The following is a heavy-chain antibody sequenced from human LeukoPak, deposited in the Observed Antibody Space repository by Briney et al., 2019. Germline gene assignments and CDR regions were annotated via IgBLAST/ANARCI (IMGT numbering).Heavy chain of an antibody. J-gene: IGHJ3*02. CDR2: IFYTGRT. Sequence: PSETLSLTCTVPDVSISGHYWSWIRQPPGKGLEWIGYIFYTGRTRYNPSLQSRVTISLDTSKSHFSLKLTSVTAADTAAYYCARLLDNDSSGHPDTFDMWGQGTMVTVSS. CDR3: ARLLDNDSSGHPDTFDM. CDR1: DVSISGHY. V-gene: IGHV4-59*11. D-gene: IGHD3-22*01.